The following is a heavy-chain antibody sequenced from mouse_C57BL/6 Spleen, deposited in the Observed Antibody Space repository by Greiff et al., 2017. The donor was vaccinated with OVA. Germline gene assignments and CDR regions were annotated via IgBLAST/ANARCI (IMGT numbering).Heavy chain of an antibody. CDR2: IYPGSGST. V-gene: IGHV1-55*01. Sequence: QVQLQQPGAELVKPGASVKMSCKASGYTFTSYWITWVKQRPGQGLEWIGDIYPGSGSTNYNEKFKSKATLTVDTSSSTAYKQLSSLTSEDSAVYYCARHYYGSSFPYAMDYWGQGTSVTVSS. CDR3: ARHYYGSSFPYAMDY. D-gene: IGHD1-1*01. CDR1: GYTFTSYW. J-gene: IGHJ4*01.